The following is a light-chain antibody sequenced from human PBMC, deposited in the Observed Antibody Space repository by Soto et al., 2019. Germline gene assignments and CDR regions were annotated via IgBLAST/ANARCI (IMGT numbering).Light chain of an antibody. V-gene: IGLV2-14*03. Sequence: QSALTQPASVSGSPGQSITLSCTGTSSDIGGYDYVSWYQRHPCKAPKLIIYDFNNRPSGVSNCFSGSKSGNTASLTISGIQAEDDADYYCTSYASGSSHVVFGGGTKLTVL. J-gene: IGLJ2*01. CDR2: DFN. CDR3: TSYASGSSHVV. CDR1: SSDIGGYDY.